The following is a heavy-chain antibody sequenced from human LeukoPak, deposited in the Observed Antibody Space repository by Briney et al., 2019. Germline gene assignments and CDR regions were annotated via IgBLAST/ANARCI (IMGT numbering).Heavy chain of an antibody. CDR1: GGSIRSSSLY. D-gene: IGHD2-21*02. Sequence: PSETLSLTCTVSGGSIRSSSLYWGWIRQPPGKGLEWIGSIYYSGSTYYSPSLKSRINISVDTSKNQFSLKLTSVTAADTAVYYCARTLVVTGTWYFDLWGRGTLVTVS. J-gene: IGHJ2*01. V-gene: IGHV4-39*01. CDR3: ARTLVVTGTWYFDL. CDR2: IYYSGST.